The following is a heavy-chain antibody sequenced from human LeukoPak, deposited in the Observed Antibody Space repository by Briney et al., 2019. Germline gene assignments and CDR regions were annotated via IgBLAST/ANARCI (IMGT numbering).Heavy chain of an antibody. CDR3: ARDTSYSSGFDY. Sequence: SETLSLTCAVYGGSFSGYYWSWIRQPPGKGLEWIGYIFHSGITYYNPSLKSRVTLSIDTSKNQFSLNLSSMTAADTAVYYCARDTSYSSGFDYWGQGTLVTVSS. V-gene: IGHV4-34*12. D-gene: IGHD6-19*01. J-gene: IGHJ4*02. CDR2: IFHSGIT. CDR1: GGSFSGYY.